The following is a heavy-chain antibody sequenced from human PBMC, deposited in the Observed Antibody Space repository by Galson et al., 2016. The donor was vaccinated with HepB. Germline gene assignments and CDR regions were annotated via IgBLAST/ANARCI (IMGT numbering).Heavy chain of an antibody. V-gene: IGHV4-4*07. D-gene: IGHD3/OR15-3a*01. CDR2: ISPTSST. CDR1: GGAISRYS. CDR3: ARDRGSYPDFGDDYYMDV. Sequence: ETLSLTCTVSGGAISRYSWAWIRQPAGKGLEWIGRISPTSSTNYNPSLQSRITMSIDTSKNQFTLSLRSVTAADTAVYYCARDRGSYPDFGDDYYMDVWGKGTTVTVSS. J-gene: IGHJ6*03.